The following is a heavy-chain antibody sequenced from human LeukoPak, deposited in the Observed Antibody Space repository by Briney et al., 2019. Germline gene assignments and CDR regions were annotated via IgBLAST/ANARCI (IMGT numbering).Heavy chain of an antibody. V-gene: IGHV1-2*01. CDR3: ARDSSQAKELKYYSYSTDV. J-gene: IGHJ6*03. CDR1: GYTFTVYY. D-gene: IGHD3-10*01. CDR2: INPNSGGT. Sequence: ASVKVSCKASGYTFTVYYMHCVRQAPEQGLEWMGGINPNSGGTDYAQKFHGRFTITRDSSISTAYMELSRLRSDDTGVYYCARDSSQAKELKYYSYSTDVWGKGTTVTIS.